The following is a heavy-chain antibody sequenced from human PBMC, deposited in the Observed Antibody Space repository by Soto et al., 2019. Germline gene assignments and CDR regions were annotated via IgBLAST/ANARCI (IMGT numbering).Heavy chain of an antibody. Sequence: APAKASCKASGYTFTSYGISWVRQAPGQRLEWMGWISAYNGNTNYAQKLQGRVTMTTDTSTSTAYMELRSLRSDDTAVYYCARPSGQWLRNPLAAAGRGDGHDAFDIWGQGTMVTVS. D-gene: IGHD6-13*01. CDR2: ISAYNGNT. CDR3: ARPSGQWLRNPLAAAGRGDGHDAFDI. J-gene: IGHJ3*02. CDR1: GYTFTSYG. V-gene: IGHV1-18*01.